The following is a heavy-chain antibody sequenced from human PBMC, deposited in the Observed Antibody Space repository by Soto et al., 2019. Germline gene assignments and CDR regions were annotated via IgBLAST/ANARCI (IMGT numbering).Heavy chain of an antibody. Sequence: HGGSLRLSCAASGFSFRSYTVIWVRQEPGRGLEWVSGISGNGGNTYYAESVKGRFTISRDNSMNTLYLQMNTLRAEDTAVYYCEKGLSAVLIRYSDYSGQGALVTVSS. V-gene: IGHV3-23*01. D-gene: IGHD2-8*01. CDR1: GFSFRSYT. CDR3: EKGLSAVLIRYSDY. CDR2: ISGNGGNT. J-gene: IGHJ4*02.